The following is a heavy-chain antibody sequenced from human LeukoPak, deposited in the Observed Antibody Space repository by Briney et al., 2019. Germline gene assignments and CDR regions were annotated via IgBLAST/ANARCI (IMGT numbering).Heavy chain of an antibody. V-gene: IGHV3-21*01. CDR3: ARERAGYCTNGVCDFDY. D-gene: IGHD2-8*01. CDR1: GFTFSSYS. Sequence: GGSLRLSCAASGFTFSSYSMNWVRQAPGNGLEWVSSISSSSSYIYYADSVKGRFTISRDNAKNSLYLQMNSLRAEDTAVYYCARERAGYCTNGVCDFDYWGQGTLVTVSS. CDR2: ISSSSSYI. J-gene: IGHJ4*02.